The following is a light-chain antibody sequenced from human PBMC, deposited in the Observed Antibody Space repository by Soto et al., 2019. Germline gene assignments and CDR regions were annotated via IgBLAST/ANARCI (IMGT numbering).Light chain of an antibody. J-gene: IGLJ1*01. CDR3: RSYTSSSPFYV. CDR2: DVS. Sequence: QSALTQPASVSGSPGQSITISCTGTSSDVGGYTYVSWYQQHPGKAPKLMIYDVSNRPSGVSDRFSGSKSGNTASLTISGLQAEDEADYYCRSYTSSSPFYVFGTGTKVTVL. CDR1: SSDVGGYTY. V-gene: IGLV2-14*01.